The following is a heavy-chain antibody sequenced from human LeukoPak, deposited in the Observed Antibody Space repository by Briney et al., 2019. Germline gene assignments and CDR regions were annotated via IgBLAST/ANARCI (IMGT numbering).Heavy chain of an antibody. Sequence: SETPSLTCAVSGGSISDSYWWSWVRQPPEKGLEWIGEIYHGGTTNYNPSLKSRVTISVDKSKNQFSLRLSSVTAADTAVYYCARNPFEYWGQGTLVTVSS. V-gene: IGHV4-4*02. CDR3: ARNPFEY. CDR2: IYHGGTT. CDR1: GGSISDSYW. J-gene: IGHJ4*02.